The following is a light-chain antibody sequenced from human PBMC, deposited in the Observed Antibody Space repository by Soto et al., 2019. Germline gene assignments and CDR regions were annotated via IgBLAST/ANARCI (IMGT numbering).Light chain of an antibody. J-gene: IGKJ3*01. CDR1: QTISTY. CDR2: SAS. V-gene: IGKV1-39*01. CDR3: QQGYTTPFT. Sequence: DIQMTQSPSSLSASLGDRVTITCRASQTISTYLNWYQHKPGRAPNLLIYSASSLQSGVPSRFSGSGSGPDFTLTISSLQPEDSATYYCQQGYTTPFTLGPGTKVDIK.